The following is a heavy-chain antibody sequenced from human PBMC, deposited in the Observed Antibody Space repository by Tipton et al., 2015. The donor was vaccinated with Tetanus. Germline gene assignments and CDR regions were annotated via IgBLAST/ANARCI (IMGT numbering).Heavy chain of an antibody. D-gene: IGHD3-10*01. Sequence: SLRLSCTASGFSFEDYGMSWVRQAPGKGLEWVSDTNWNGGRPHYAYSVKCRFTISRDNAKKSLYLHMNSLRAEDTALYYCARVRPSYYYIDVWGKGTTVTVSS. CDR2: TNWNGGRP. CDR1: GFSFEDYG. CDR3: ARVRPSYYYIDV. J-gene: IGHJ6*03. V-gene: IGHV3-20*04.